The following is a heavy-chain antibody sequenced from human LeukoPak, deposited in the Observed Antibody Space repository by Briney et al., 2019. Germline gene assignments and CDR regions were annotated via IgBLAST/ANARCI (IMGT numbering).Heavy chain of an antibody. CDR2: IYYSGST. D-gene: IGHD6-19*01. Sequence: SETLSLTCTVSGGSISSSSYYWGWIRQPPGKGLEWIGSIYYSGSTYYNPSLKSRVTISVDTSKNQFSLKLSSVTAADTAVYYCARDRCLYSSGWYVNWFDPWGQGTLVTVSS. CDR3: ARDRCLYSSGWYVNWFDP. V-gene: IGHV4-39*07. J-gene: IGHJ5*02. CDR1: GGSISSSSYY.